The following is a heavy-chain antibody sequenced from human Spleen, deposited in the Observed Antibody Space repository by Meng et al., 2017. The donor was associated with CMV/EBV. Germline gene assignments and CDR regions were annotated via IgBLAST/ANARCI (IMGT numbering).Heavy chain of an antibody. CDR2: IIPIFGTA. Sequence: KASGGTVSSYAISWVRQAPGQGLEWMGGIIPIFGTANYAQKFQGRVTITTDESTSTAYMELSSLRSEDTAVYYCASGRDGYNFSLDYWGQGTLVTVSS. CDR1: GGTVSSYA. J-gene: IGHJ4*02. V-gene: IGHV1-69*05. CDR3: ASGRDGYNFSLDY. D-gene: IGHD5-24*01.